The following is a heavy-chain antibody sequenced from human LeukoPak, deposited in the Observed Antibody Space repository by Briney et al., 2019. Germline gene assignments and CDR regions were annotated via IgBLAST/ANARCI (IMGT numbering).Heavy chain of an antibody. CDR2: IRSKIYGGTP. CDR3: TRDQTPYY. V-gene: IGHV3-49*04. Sequence: PGGSLRLSCKASGFTFGDYAVTWVRLAPGKGLEWVGFIRSKIYGGTPEYAASVKGRFTISRDDSKGIAYLQMNSLKTEDTAVYYCTRDQTPYYWGQGTLVTVSS. CDR1: GFTFGDYA. J-gene: IGHJ4*02.